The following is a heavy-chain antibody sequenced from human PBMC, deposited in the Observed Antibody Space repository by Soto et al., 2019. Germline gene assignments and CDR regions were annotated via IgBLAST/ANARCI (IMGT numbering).Heavy chain of an antibody. Sequence: QVQLVQSGAEVKKPGASVKVSCKASGHTFTSYGISWVRQAPGQGLEWMGWSSAYSGNTNYAQKLQGRVTMTTDTSTSTAYMELRSLRSDDTAVYYCARDKGAYCGGDCYSTWFDPWGQGTLVTVSS. CDR3: ARDKGAYCGGDCYSTWFDP. J-gene: IGHJ5*02. CDR1: GHTFTSYG. V-gene: IGHV1-18*01. CDR2: SSAYSGNT. D-gene: IGHD2-21*02.